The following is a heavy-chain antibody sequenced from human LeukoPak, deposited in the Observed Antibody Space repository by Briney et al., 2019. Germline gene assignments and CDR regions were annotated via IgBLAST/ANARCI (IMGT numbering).Heavy chain of an antibody. D-gene: IGHD2-2*02. Sequence: PSETLSLTCTVSGCSISSGYYWGWIRQPPGKGLEWIGSIYHSGSTYYNPSLKSRVTISVDTSKNQFSLKLSSVTAADTAVYYCARAGDDCSSTSCYTQQNNWFDPWGQGTLVTVSS. CDR1: GCSISSGYY. CDR3: ARAGDDCSSTSCYTQQNNWFDP. J-gene: IGHJ5*02. CDR2: IYHSGST. V-gene: IGHV4-38-2*02.